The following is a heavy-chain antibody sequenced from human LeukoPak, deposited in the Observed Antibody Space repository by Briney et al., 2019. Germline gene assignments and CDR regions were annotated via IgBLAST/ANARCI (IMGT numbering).Heavy chain of an antibody. CDR2: IIATFGTA. D-gene: IGHD2-2*01. Sequence: SVKVPCKASGGTLSRYAISWVRQAPGQGLEWMGGIIATFGTANYAQKFQGRVTISADESTSTAYMELSSLRSEDTAVYYCARVVTPRYCSSTSCYWKGWFDPWGQGTLVTVSS. V-gene: IGHV1-69*01. CDR3: ARVVTPRYCSSTSCYWKGWFDP. J-gene: IGHJ5*02. CDR1: GGTLSRYA.